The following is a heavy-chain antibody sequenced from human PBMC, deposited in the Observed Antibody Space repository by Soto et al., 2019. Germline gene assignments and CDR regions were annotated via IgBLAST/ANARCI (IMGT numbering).Heavy chain of an antibody. CDR3: ARQVRHDYGDYSPGFDY. Sequence: QLQLQESGPGLVKPSETLSLTCTVSGGSISSSSYYWGWIRQPPGKGLEWIGSIYYSGSTYYNPSLRSRVTISVDPSKNQFSLTLSSVTAADTAVYYGARQVRHDYGDYSPGFDYWGQGTLVTVSS. D-gene: IGHD4-17*01. J-gene: IGHJ4*02. V-gene: IGHV4-39*01. CDR2: IYYSGST. CDR1: GGSISSSSYY.